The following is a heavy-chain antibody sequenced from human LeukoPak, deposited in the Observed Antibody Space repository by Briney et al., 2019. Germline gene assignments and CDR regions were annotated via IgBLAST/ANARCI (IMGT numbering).Heavy chain of an antibody. V-gene: IGHV1-2*02. Sequence: ASVKVSCKASGYTFTGYYLHWVRQAPGQGLEWMGWINPNSGGTNYAQKFQGRVTMTRDTSISTASLELSRLRSDDTAVYYCATESSDSRLGGDDAFDVWGQRTIVTVSS. D-gene: IGHD2-15*01. CDR3: ATESSDSRLGGDDAFDV. CDR1: GYTFTGYY. J-gene: IGHJ3*01. CDR2: INPNSGGT.